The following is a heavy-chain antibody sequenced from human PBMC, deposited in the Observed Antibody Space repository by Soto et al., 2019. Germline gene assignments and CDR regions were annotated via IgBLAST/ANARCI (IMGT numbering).Heavy chain of an antibody. CDR1: GFTVSSHY. CDR2: IYSGGST. V-gene: IGHV3-66*01. Sequence: EVQLVESGGGLVQPGGSLRLSCAASGFTVSSHYMSWVRQAPGKGLEWVSVIYSGGSTYYTDSVKGRFTISRDNSKNTLFLQMNSLRAEDTAVYYCARDYYGGNSQYFDLWGRGTLVTVSS. J-gene: IGHJ2*01. CDR3: ARDYYGGNSQYFDL. D-gene: IGHD2-21*02.